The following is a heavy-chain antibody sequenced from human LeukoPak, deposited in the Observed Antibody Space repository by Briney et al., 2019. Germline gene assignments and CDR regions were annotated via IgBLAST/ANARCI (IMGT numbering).Heavy chain of an antibody. CDR3: AKEVTTVTTATFDY. D-gene: IGHD4-17*01. Sequence: PGGSLRLSCAASGFTFSSYGMHWVRQAPGKGLEWVAFIRYDGSNKYYADSVKGRFTISRGNSKNTLYLQMNSLRAEDTAVYYCAKEVTTVTTATFDYWGQGTLVTVSS. V-gene: IGHV3-30*02. CDR2: IRYDGSNK. J-gene: IGHJ4*02. CDR1: GFTFSSYG.